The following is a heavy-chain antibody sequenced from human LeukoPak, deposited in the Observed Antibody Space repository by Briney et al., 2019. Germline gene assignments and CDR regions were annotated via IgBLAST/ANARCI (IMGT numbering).Heavy chain of an antibody. CDR2: IYYSGST. CDR1: GGSISSYY. V-gene: IGHV4-59*01. D-gene: IGHD4-11*01. CDR3: ARANYSNYIRYYYYYMDV. J-gene: IGHJ6*03. Sequence: SETLSLTCTVSGGSISSYYWSWIRQPPGKGLKWIGYIYYSGSTNYNPSLKSRVTISVDTSKNQFSLKLSSVTAADTAVYYCARANYSNYIRYYYYYMDVWGKGTTVTVSS.